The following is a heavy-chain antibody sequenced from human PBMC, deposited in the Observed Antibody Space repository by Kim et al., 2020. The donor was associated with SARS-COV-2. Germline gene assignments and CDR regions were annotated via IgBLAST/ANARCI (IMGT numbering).Heavy chain of an antibody. V-gene: IGHV4-39*01. CDR3: ATHEEALNWFDP. Sequence: SETLSLTCTVSGGSISSNSRYWDWIRQPPGKPLEWIGNIHYSGRARYNPSLQSRVTLFVDTSKNQFSLRLTSVTAADKAIYYCATHEEALNWFDPWGRGILVTVPS. J-gene: IGHJ5*02. CDR1: GGSISSNSRY. CDR2: IHYSGRA.